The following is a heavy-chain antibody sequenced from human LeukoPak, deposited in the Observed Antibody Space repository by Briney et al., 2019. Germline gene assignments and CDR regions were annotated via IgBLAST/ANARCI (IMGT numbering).Heavy chain of an antibody. Sequence: SETLSLTCAVYGGSLSAYYWTWIRQPPGKGLEWIGEINHGGSTNYNPSLKSRVTISVDTSKNQFSLKLRSVTAADTAVYYCARDALRSYDPESGVNWFDPWGQGTLVTVSS. CDR2: INHGGST. J-gene: IGHJ5*02. CDR3: ARDALRSYDPESGVNWFDP. V-gene: IGHV4-34*01. CDR1: GGSLSAYY. D-gene: IGHD1-26*01.